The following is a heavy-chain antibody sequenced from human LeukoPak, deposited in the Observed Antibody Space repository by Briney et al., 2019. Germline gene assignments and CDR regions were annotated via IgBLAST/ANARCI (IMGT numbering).Heavy chain of an antibody. J-gene: IGHJ5*02. V-gene: IGHV3-23*01. CDR3: AKVCGSSCYFPES. CDR2: ISSSGTST. Sequence: GGSLRLSCAASGFTFSSYAMSWVRQASRKRLEWVSAISSSGTSTYHAVSVKGRFTISRDNSKDTLHLQMNSLTAEDTAMYYCAKVCGSSCYFPESWGQGTLVTVSS. CDR1: GFTFSSYA. D-gene: IGHD2-2*01.